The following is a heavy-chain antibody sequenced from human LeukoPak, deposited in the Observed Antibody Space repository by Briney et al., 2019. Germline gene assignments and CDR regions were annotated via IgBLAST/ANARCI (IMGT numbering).Heavy chain of an antibody. Sequence: KPSETLSLTCTVSGGSISRSSYYWGWIRQPPGKGLEWIGSIYYSGSTYYNPSLKSRVTISVDTSKNQFSLKLSSVTAADTAVYYCTSQSQRGYSYGYPEDYWGQGTLVAVSS. CDR1: GGSISRSSYY. D-gene: IGHD5-18*01. V-gene: IGHV4-39*07. CDR3: TSQSQRGYSYGYPEDY. J-gene: IGHJ4*02. CDR2: IYYSGST.